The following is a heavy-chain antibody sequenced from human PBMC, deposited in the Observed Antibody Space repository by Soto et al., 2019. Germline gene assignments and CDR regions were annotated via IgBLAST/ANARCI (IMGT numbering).Heavy chain of an antibody. V-gene: IGHV3-23*01. CDR2: ISGSGGST. Sequence: EVQLLESGGGLVQPGGSLRLSCAASGFTFSSYAMSWVRQAPGKGLEWVSAISGSGGSTYYADSVKGRFTISRDNSKNTLYLQMNSLRAEDTAVYYCAKSLRLGELSSKLSSPYYFDYWGQGTLVTVSS. D-gene: IGHD3-16*02. CDR1: GFTFSSYA. J-gene: IGHJ4*02. CDR3: AKSLRLGELSSKLSSPYYFDY.